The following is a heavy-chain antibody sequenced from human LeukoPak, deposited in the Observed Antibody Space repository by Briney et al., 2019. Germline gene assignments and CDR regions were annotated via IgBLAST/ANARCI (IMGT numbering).Heavy chain of an antibody. CDR2: IIPSDGST. D-gene: IGHD4-23*01. Sequence: ASVKVSCKSSGYTFTKYYMHWVRQAPGQGLEWLGIIIPSDGSTTYAQRFQGRVTVTRDTSTSTVYMELNNLRSEDTAVYYCARALRLWGGNSGIAFDIWGQGTMVTVSS. J-gene: IGHJ3*02. V-gene: IGHV1-46*01. CDR3: ARALRLWGGNSGIAFDI. CDR1: GYTFTKYY.